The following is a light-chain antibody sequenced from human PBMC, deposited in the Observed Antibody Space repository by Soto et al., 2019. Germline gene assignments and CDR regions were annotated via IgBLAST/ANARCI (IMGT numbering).Light chain of an antibody. CDR2: GAS. CDR1: QSVSSSY. V-gene: IGKV3-20*01. J-gene: IGKJ1*01. CDR3: QQYGSSPPT. Sequence: DIVLTQSPGTLSLSPGERATLSCRASQSVSSSYLAWYQQKPGQAPRLLIYGASSRATGIPDRFSGSGSGTDFTLTISRLEPEDFAVYYCQQYGSSPPTFGQGTQGGYQ.